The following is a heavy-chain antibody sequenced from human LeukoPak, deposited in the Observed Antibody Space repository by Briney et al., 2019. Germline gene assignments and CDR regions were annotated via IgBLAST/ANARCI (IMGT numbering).Heavy chain of an antibody. CDR2: ISAYNGNT. Sequence: ASVKVSCKASGYTFTSYGISWVRQAPGQGLEWMGWISAYNGNTNYAQKLQGRVTMTTDTSTSTAYMELRSLRAEDTAVYYCASLAAAGRGEDWGQGTLVTVSS. V-gene: IGHV1-18*01. D-gene: IGHD6-13*01. CDR1: GYTFTSYG. J-gene: IGHJ4*02. CDR3: ASLAAAGRGED.